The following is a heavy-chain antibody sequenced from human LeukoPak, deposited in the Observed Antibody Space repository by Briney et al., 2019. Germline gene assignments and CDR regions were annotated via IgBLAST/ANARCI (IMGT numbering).Heavy chain of an antibody. D-gene: IGHD4-17*01. J-gene: IGHJ5*02. CDR3: ARVIYGDYVNSGGNWFDP. CDR2: INPNSGGT. Sequence: ASVKVSCKASGYTFTCYYMHWVRQAPGQGLEWMGWINPNSGGTNYAQKFQGRVTMTRDTSISTAYMELSRLRSDDTAVYYCARVIYGDYVNSGGNWFDPWGQGTLVTVSS. CDR1: GYTFTCYY. V-gene: IGHV1-2*02.